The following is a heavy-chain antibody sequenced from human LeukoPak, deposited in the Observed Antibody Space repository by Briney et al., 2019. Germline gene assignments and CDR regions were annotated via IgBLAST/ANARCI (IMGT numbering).Heavy chain of an antibody. V-gene: IGHV4-4*07. CDR1: GGPISSYH. J-gene: IGHJ6*03. Sequence: PSETLSLTCTVPGGPISSYHWSWIRQPAGKGLERIGRIYTRGSTNYNPSLKSRVTMSVDTSKNQFSLKLSSVTAADTAVYYCAREVAPLYYMDVWGKGTTVTVSS. CDR2: IYTRGST. D-gene: IGHD2-15*01. CDR3: AREVAPLYYMDV.